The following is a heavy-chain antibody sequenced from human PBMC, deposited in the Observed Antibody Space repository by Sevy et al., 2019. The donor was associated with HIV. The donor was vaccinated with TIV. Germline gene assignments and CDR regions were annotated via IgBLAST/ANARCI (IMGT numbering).Heavy chain of an antibody. J-gene: IGHJ6*02. Sequence: SETLSLTCTVSGDSISSGNHWWSWIRQPAGKGLEWIGRIYTSGRTIYNPVLRSRVSMSVDTSTNQFFLNLNSVTAADTAVYYCARDGIRRDYYHGMDVWGQGTTVTVSS. D-gene: IGHD1-26*01. CDR1: GDSISSGNHW. V-gene: IGHV4-61*02. CDR3: ARDGIRRDYYHGMDV. CDR2: IYTSGRT.